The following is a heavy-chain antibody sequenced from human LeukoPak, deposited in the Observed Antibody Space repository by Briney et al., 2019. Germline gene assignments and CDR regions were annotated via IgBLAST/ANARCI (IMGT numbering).Heavy chain of an antibody. J-gene: IGHJ4*02. CDR1: GFTFSSYA. CDR2: ISGSGGST. V-gene: IGHV3-23*01. D-gene: IGHD3-3*01. Sequence: PGGSLRLSCAASGFTFSSYAVSWVRQAPGKGLEWVSAISGSGGSTYYADSVKGRFTISRDNSKNTLYLQMNSLRAEDTAVYYCAKPSPFHTYHDFWSGYSDYWGQGTLVTVSS. CDR3: AKPSPFHTYHDFWSGYSDY.